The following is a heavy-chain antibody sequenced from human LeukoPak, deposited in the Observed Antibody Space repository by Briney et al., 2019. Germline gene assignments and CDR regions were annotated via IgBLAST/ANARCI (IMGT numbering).Heavy chain of an antibody. Sequence: GGSLRLSCAASGFTFSSYSMNWVRQAPGKGLEWVSSISSSSSYIYYADSVKGRFTISRDNAKNSLYLQMNSLRAEDTAVYYCARDGDDWLQYYFDYWGHGTLVTVST. CDR1: GFTFSSYS. J-gene: IGHJ4*01. CDR2: ISSSSSYI. CDR3: ARDGDDWLQYYFDY. D-gene: IGHD3-9*01. V-gene: IGHV3-21*01.